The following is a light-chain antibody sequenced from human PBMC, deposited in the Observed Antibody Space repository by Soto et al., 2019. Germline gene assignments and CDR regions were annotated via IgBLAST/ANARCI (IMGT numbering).Light chain of an antibody. CDR2: ATS. CDR1: QSISSY. V-gene: IGKV1-39*01. J-gene: IGKJ5*01. CDR3: QQSYSTPST. Sequence: DIQMTQSPSSLSASVGARVIITCRASQSISSYLNWYQQKPGRAPKLLISATSSLKSGVPSRFSGSGSGTEFTLTISSLQPEDFATYYCQQSYSTPSTFGQGTRLEIK.